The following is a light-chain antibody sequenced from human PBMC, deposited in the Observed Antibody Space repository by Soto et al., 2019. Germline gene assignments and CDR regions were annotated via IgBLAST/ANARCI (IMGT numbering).Light chain of an antibody. V-gene: IGKV3-15*01. Sequence: EVVVTQSPDTLSVSPGESATLFCRTSQDVTTNLAWYQQRPGQAPRLLISGATTRAPGVSARFSGRGSGTEFTLTISSLQSEDLAVYFCQQYRWWPPRTFGQGTRVEIK. CDR1: QDVTTN. CDR2: GAT. J-gene: IGKJ1*01. CDR3: QQYRWWPPRT.